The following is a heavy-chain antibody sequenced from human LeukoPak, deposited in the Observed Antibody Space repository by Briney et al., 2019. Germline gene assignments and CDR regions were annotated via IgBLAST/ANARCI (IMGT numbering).Heavy chain of an antibody. CDR2: IKGDGSEE. CDR1: KFTFGSYW. CDR3: ARDPYSSFFGAFDI. D-gene: IGHD6-6*01. J-gene: IGHJ3*02. V-gene: IGHV3-7*04. Sequence: GGSLRLSCVASKFTFGSYWMTWVRQAPGKGLGWVANIKGDGSEEYYVDSVKGRFTISRDNVKNSLYLQMNSLRAEDTAVYYCARDPYSSFFGAFDIWGQGTMVTVSS.